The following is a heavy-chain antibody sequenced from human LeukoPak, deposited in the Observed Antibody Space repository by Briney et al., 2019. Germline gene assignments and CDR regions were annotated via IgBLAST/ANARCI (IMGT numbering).Heavy chain of an antibody. Sequence: SETLSLTCTVSGGSISSGDYYWSWIRQPPGKGLEWIGYIYYSGSTYYNPSLKSRVTISVDTSKNQFSLKLSSVTAADTAVYYCARCPIQLCLRWFDPWGQGTLVTVSS. CDR3: ARCPIQLCLRWFDP. CDR1: GGSISSGDYY. CDR2: IYYSGST. V-gene: IGHV4-30-4*08. J-gene: IGHJ5*02. D-gene: IGHD5-18*01.